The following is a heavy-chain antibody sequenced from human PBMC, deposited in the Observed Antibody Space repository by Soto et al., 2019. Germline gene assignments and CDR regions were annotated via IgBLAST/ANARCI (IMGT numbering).Heavy chain of an antibody. J-gene: IGHJ6*02. D-gene: IGHD3-3*01. CDR2: INHSGTT. Sequence: QVQLQQWGGGLLKPSETLSLTCAVYGGSFSGYSWTWLRQPPGKRLEWIGEINHSGTTDYNPALNSRVTMSVDTSKNQFFLRVTSVTAADPSVYYCARARFDSWSHIYYGLDVWGQGTTVTVSS. CDR3: ARARFDSWSHIYYGLDV. CDR1: GGSFSGYS. V-gene: IGHV4-34*01.